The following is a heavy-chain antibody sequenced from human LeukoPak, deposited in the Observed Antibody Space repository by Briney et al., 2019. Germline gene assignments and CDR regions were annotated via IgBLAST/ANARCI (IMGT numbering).Heavy chain of an antibody. D-gene: IGHD2-2*01. CDR1: GDSISSSRHS. V-gene: IGHV4-39*01. J-gene: IGHJ6*02. Sequence: WETLSLTCTVSGDSISSSRHSWGWIRQPPGKGREWIGSISYSGSTYYNPSLKPRVTISVDTSKNHFSLKMSSLTPADSTVYSCVRIYCTSTRCYGDSYYGMDVWGQGTTVTVSS. CDR3: VRIYCTSTRCYGDSYYGMDV. CDR2: ISYSGST.